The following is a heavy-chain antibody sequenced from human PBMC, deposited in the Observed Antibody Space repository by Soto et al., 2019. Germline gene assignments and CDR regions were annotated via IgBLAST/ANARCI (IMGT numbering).Heavy chain of an antibody. CDR2: IYKDFT. CDR3: AREPRYCSGGSCSIMGDAFDI. V-gene: IGHV3-66*01. CDR1: GFTVTDIY. D-gene: IGHD2-15*01. J-gene: IGHJ3*02. Sequence: EVQLVESGGGLVQPGGSLRLSCVASGFTVTDIYMNWVRQAPGKGLEWVSVIYKDFTDYADFVKGRFSVSTDSSKNALYLQMENLRAEDTVVYYCAREPRYCSGGSCSIMGDAFDIWGQGAMVTVSS.